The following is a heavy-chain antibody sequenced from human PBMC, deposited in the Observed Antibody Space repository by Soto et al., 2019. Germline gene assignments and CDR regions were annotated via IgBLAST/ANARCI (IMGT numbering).Heavy chain of an antibody. CDR1: GDSIISSDFY. CDR2: IFYLGSS. J-gene: IGHJ5*02. CDR3: ARHSLALRKNNWFDP. Sequence: SETLSLTCTVSGDSIISSDFYWGWVRQPPGKGLEWIGSIFYLGSSYYNPSLKSRVTMSVDTSKNQFSLRLRSVTAADTALYFCARHSLALRKNNWFDPWGQGIMVAVSS. V-gene: IGHV4-39*01. D-gene: IGHD3-3*02.